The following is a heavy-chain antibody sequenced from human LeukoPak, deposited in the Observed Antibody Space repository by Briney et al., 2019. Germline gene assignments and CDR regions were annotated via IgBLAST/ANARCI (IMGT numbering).Heavy chain of an antibody. CDR3: ARSYCSGSSCYYFDH. CDR2: ISVYNGNT. CDR1: GYTFNNYY. D-gene: IGHD2-15*01. J-gene: IGHJ4*02. Sequence: ASVKVSCKASGYTFNNYYITWVRQAPRQGLEWMGWISVYNGNTNYVQKFQGRVTMTTDTSTSTAYMELRSLRSDDTAMYYCARSYCSGSSCYYFDHWGQGTPVTVYS. V-gene: IGHV1-18*01.